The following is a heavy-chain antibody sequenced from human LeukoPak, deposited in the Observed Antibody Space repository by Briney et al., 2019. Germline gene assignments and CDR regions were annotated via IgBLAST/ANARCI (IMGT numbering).Heavy chain of an antibody. Sequence: PSETLSLTCAVYGGSFSGYYWSWIRQPPGEGLEWIGEINHSGSTNYNPSLKSRVTISVDTSKNQFSLKLSSVTAADTAVYYCARLAYYYGSGSYYKGDFDYWGQGTLVTVSS. V-gene: IGHV4-34*01. D-gene: IGHD3-10*01. J-gene: IGHJ4*02. CDR2: INHSGST. CDR1: GGSFSGYY. CDR3: ARLAYYYGSGSYYKGDFDY.